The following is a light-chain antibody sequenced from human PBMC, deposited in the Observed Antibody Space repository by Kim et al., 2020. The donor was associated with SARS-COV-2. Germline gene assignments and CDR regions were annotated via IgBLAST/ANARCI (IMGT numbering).Light chain of an antibody. CDR2: SNN. CDR1: SSNIGSNT. Sequence: QSVLTQPPSASGTPGQRVTISCSVSSSNIGSNTVNWYQQLPGTAPKLLIYSNNQRPSGVPDRFSGSKSGTSASLAISGLQSEDEADYYCAAWDDSLNGPGFGGGTQLTVL. V-gene: IGLV1-44*01. CDR3: AAWDDSLNGPG. J-gene: IGLJ3*02.